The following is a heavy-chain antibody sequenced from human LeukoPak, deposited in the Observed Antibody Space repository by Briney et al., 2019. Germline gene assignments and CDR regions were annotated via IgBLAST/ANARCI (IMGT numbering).Heavy chain of an antibody. J-gene: IGHJ3*02. CDR3: ASDWNYDPYDAFDI. V-gene: IGHV1-18*01. D-gene: IGHD1-7*01. CDR2: ISAYNGNT. Sequence: ASVKVSCKASGYTFTSYGISWVRQAPRQGLEWMGWISAYNGNTNYAQKLQGRVTMTTDTSTSTAYMELRSLRSDDTAVYYCASDWNYDPYDAFDIWGQGTMVTVSS. CDR1: GYTFTSYG.